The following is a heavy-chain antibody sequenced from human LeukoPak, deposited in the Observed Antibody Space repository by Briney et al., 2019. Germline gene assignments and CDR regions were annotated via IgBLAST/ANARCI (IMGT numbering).Heavy chain of an antibody. D-gene: IGHD6-19*01. CDR2: IYTSGST. J-gene: IGHJ5*02. Sequence: SETLSLTCTVSGGSISSYYWSWIRQPAGKGLEWIGRIYTSGSTNYNPSLKSRVTMSVDTSKNQFSLKLSSVTAADTAVYYCARLVAVAGLLNWFDPWGQGTLVTVSS. V-gene: IGHV4-4*07. CDR1: GGSISSYY. CDR3: ARLVAVAGLLNWFDP.